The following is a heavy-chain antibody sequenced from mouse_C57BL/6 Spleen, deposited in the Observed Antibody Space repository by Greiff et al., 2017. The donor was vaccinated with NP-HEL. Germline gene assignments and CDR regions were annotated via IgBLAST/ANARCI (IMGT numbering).Heavy chain of an antibody. J-gene: IGHJ4*01. D-gene: IGHD1-1*01. CDR2: IDPEDGDT. CDR3: TTEDITTVPMDY. Sequence: EVQLQQSGAELVRPGASVKLSCTASGFNIKDYYMHWVKQRPEQGLEWIGRIDPEDGDTEYAPKFQGKATMTADTSSNTAYLQLSSLTSEDTAVYYCTTEDITTVPMDYWGQGTSVTVSS. V-gene: IGHV14-1*01. CDR1: GFNIKDYY.